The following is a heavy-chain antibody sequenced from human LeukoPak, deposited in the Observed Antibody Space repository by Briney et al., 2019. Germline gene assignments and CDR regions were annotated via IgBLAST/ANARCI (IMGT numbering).Heavy chain of an antibody. J-gene: IGHJ4*02. CDR1: GYSFTAYY. CDR2: INLYNGAT. Sequence: ASVKVSCKPTGYSFTAYYIFWTRQAPGQGLECMGWINLYNGATKYAQRFRSRVTMTRDTSISTAYMELSRLRSDDTATYYCASWAGGNEPVASFDYWGQGTLVTVSS. V-gene: IGHV1-2*02. D-gene: IGHD1-14*01. CDR3: ASWAGGNEPVASFDY.